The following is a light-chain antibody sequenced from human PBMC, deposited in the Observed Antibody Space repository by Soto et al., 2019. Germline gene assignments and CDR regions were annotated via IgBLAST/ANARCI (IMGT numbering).Light chain of an antibody. CDR3: AAWDDSLSGVV. CDR1: SSTIGSNY. CDR2: RDN. V-gene: IGLV1-47*01. J-gene: IGLJ2*01. Sequence: QSVLTQTPSMSGTPGQRVTISCSGSSSTIGSNYVYWYQQFPRTAPKLHIYRDNQRPSGVPDRFSGSKSGTSASLAISGLRSEDEGDYYCAAWDDSLSGVVVGGGTKLTVL.